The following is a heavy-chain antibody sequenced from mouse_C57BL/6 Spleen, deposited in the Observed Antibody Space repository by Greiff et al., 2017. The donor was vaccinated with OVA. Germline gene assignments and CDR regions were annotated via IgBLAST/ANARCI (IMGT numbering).Heavy chain of an antibody. Sequence: QVQLQQPGTELVKPGASVKLSCKASGYTFTSYWMHWVKQRLGQGLEWIGNINPSNGGTNYNEKFKSKATLTVDKSSSTAYMQLSSLTSEDSAVYYCARFIYYGSPWYFDVWGTGTTVTVSS. CDR1: GYTFTSYW. CDR3: ARFIYYGSPWYFDV. V-gene: IGHV1-53*01. CDR2: INPSNGGT. D-gene: IGHD1-1*01. J-gene: IGHJ1*03.